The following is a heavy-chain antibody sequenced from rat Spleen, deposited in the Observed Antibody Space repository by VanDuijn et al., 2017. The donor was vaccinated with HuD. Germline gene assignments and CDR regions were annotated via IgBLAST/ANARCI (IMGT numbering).Heavy chain of an antibody. D-gene: IGHD1-6*01. Sequence: EVKLVESGGGLVQPGRSLKLSCAASGFTFSNYDMAWVRQAPTKGLEWVASISNGGGSTHYRDSVKGRFTISRDNAKSTLYLQMDSLRSEDTATYYCARPRLMYSTDYWYFDFWGPGTMVTVSS. J-gene: IGHJ1*01. CDR1: GFTFSNYD. CDR2: ISNGGGST. CDR3: ARPRLMYSTDYWYFDF. V-gene: IGHV5-25*01.